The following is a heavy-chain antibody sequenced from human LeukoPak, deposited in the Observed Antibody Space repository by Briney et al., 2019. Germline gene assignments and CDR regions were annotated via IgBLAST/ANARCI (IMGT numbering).Heavy chain of an antibody. CDR1: GGTFSSYA. D-gene: IGHD3-22*01. Sequence: ASVKVSCKASGGTFSSYAISWVRQAPGQGLDWMGGIIPIFGTANYAQKFQGRVTITTDESTSTAYMELSSLRSEDTAVYYCARGPDYYDSSGYLKYWGQGTLVTVSS. V-gene: IGHV1-69*05. CDR2: IIPIFGTA. CDR3: ARGPDYYDSSGYLKY. J-gene: IGHJ4*02.